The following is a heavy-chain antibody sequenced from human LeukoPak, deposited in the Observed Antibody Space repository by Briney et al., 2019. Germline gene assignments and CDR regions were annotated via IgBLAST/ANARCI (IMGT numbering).Heavy chain of an antibody. Sequence: GGSLRLSCAASGFTFNNYAMSWVRQAPGKGLEWVSAISASGGGTNYADSVKGRFIISRDNSKNTLYLQMNSLRAEDTAVYYRAKDPQRYCSGGSCLYFDYWGQRTLVTVSS. V-gene: IGHV3-23*01. CDR3: AKDPQRYCSGGSCLYFDY. D-gene: IGHD2-15*01. J-gene: IGHJ4*02. CDR2: ISASGGGT. CDR1: GFTFNNYA.